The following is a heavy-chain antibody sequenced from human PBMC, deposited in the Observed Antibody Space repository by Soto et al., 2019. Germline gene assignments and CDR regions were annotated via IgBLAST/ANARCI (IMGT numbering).Heavy chain of an antibody. J-gene: IGHJ5*02. D-gene: IGHD3-10*01. Sequence: PWETLSLPCTVSGDSISSRRYHWVCVRQTPGEGLEWIGSIYSTGTTTYYSQSLKSRVTISLDTSKNQFSLKLTSVTATDTSIYFCARLIPRTGTWFDTWGQGTLVTV. V-gene: IGHV4-39*01. CDR3: ARLIPRTGTWFDT. CDR1: GDSISSRRYH. CDR2: IYSTGTTT.